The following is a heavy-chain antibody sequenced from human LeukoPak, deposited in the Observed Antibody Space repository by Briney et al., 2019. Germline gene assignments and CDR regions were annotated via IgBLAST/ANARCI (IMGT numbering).Heavy chain of an antibody. J-gene: IGHJ4*02. Sequence: GGSLRLSCAASGFTFSSYWMSWVRQAPGKGLEWVANIKQDGSEKYYVDSVKGRFTISRDNSKNTLYLQMNSLRAEDTAVYYCAKPYSGYYFDYWGQGTLVTVSS. CDR2: IKQDGSEK. CDR1: GFTFSSYW. CDR3: AKPYSGYYFDY. D-gene: IGHD1-26*01. V-gene: IGHV3-7*01.